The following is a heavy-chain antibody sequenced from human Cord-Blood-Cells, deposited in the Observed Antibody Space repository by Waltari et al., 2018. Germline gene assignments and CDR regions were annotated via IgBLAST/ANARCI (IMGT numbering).Heavy chain of an antibody. D-gene: IGHD2-2*01. J-gene: IGHJ6*03. Sequence: QVQLQQWGAGLLKPSETLSLTCAVYGGSFSGYYWSWIRQPPGKGLGWVGEINHSESTNYHPSLKRRGTISVDTSKNRFSLKLSSVTAADTAVYYCAREAKNIVGVPAALYYYYYMDVWGKGTTVTVSS. CDR2: INHSEST. CDR3: AREAKNIVGVPAALYYYYYMDV. CDR1: GGSFSGYY. V-gene: IGHV4-34*01.